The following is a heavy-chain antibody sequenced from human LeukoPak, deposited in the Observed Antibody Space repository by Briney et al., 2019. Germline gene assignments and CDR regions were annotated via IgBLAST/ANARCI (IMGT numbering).Heavy chain of an antibody. CDR3: ARDTAIVVVPAASPTEFDY. Sequence: ASVKVSCKASGYTFTSYDINWVRQATGQGLEWMGWMNPNSGNTGYAQKFQGRVTMTRNTSISTAYMELSSLRSEDTAVYYCARDTAIVVVPAASPTEFDYWGQGTLVTVSS. CDR1: GYTFTSYD. J-gene: IGHJ4*02. D-gene: IGHD2-2*01. CDR2: MNPNSGNT. V-gene: IGHV1-8*01.